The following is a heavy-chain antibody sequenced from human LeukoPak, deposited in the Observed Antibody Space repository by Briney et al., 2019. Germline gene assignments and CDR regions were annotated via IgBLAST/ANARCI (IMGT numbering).Heavy chain of an antibody. D-gene: IGHD3-22*01. CDR2: INPNSGGT. J-gene: IGHJ5*02. Sequence: ASVKVSCKASGYTFTGYYMHWVRQAPGQGLEWMGWINPNSGGTNYAQKFQGRVTMTRDTSISTAYMELSRLRSDDTAAYYRARTTYYYDSSGLTWGQGTLVTVSS. V-gene: IGHV1-2*02. CDR3: ARTTYYYDSSGLT. CDR1: GYTFTGYY.